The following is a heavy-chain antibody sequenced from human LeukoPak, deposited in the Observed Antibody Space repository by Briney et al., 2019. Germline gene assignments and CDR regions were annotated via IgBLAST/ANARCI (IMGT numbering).Heavy chain of an antibody. Sequence: SVKVSCKASGGTFSSYAISWVRQAPGQGLEWMGGIIPIFGTANYAQKFQGRVTITTDESTSTAYMELSSLRSEDTAVYYCARDGEDDSSGYYFLGVYWGQGTLVTVSS. CDR2: IIPIFGTA. V-gene: IGHV1-69*05. CDR3: ARDGEDDSSGYYFLGVY. J-gene: IGHJ4*02. CDR1: GGTFSSYA. D-gene: IGHD3-22*01.